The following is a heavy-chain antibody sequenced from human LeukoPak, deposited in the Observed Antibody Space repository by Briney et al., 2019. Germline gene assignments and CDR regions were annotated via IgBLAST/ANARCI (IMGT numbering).Heavy chain of an antibody. D-gene: IGHD2-2*01. CDR2: IYYSGST. CDR1: GGSISSSSYY. Sequence: KPSETLSLTCTVSGGSISSSSYYWGWIRQPPGKGLEWIGSIYYSGSTYYNPSLKSRVTISVDTSKNQFSLKLSSVTAADTAVYYCARSAGCGTSCYLLYWGQGTLVTVSS. V-gene: IGHV4-39*01. J-gene: IGHJ4*02. CDR3: ARSAGCGTSCYLLY.